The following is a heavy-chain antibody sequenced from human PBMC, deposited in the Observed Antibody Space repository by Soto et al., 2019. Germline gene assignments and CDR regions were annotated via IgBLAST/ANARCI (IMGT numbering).Heavy chain of an antibody. Sequence: QVQLVESGGGVVQPGRSLRLSCAASGFTFSSYAMHWVRQAPGKGLEWVAVISYDGSNKYYADSVKGRFTISRDNSKNKLYLQMNSLRAEDTAVYYCARGPKKGYYHGMDVWGQGTTVTVSS. D-gene: IGHD2-15*01. CDR1: GFTFSSYA. V-gene: IGHV3-30-3*01. CDR2: ISYDGSNK. J-gene: IGHJ6*02. CDR3: ARGPKKGYYHGMDV.